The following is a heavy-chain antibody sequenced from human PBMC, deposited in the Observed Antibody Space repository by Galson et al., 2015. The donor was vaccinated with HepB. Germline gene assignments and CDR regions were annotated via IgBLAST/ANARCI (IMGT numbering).Heavy chain of an antibody. CDR1: GFTFSSHG. V-gene: IGHV3-30*03. CDR2: ISFDGRVT. D-gene: IGHD5-18*01. Sequence: SLRLSCAASGFTFSSHGIHWVRQAPGKGLEWVTVISFDGRVTFYADSVKGRFTMPRDNSKNTLYLQMNSLRAEDTAVYYCAREYSFGHWFFDLWGRGTLVTVSS. J-gene: IGHJ2*01. CDR3: AREYSFGHWFFDL.